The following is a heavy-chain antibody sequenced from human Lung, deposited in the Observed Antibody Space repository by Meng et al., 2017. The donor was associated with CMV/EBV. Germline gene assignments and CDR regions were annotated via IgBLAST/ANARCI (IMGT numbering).Heavy chain of an antibody. CDR1: NGSLSGYY. J-gene: IGHJ1*01. CDR3: AARIRWSALTFFQH. Sequence: SXTXSLXCVVYNGSLSGYYWSWIRQSPGKGLEWIGEINHGGSTKYNPSLKSRVTISVDTSKSQFSLKLTSVTAADTAVYYCAARIRWSALTFFQHWGQGTLVT. CDR2: INHGGST. V-gene: IGHV4-34*01. D-gene: IGHD2-15*01.